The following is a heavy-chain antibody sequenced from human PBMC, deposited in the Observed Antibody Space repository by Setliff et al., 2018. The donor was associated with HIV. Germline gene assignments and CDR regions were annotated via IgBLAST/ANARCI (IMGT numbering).Heavy chain of an antibody. CDR1: GGSISGSNYY. CDR3: ARLVGGDSSSSFFFDY. D-gene: IGHD6-6*01. J-gene: IGHJ4*02. CDR2: VHYSGSI. Sequence: PSETLSLTCTVFGGSISGSNYYWGWIRQPPGKGLEWIANVHYSGSIYFNPSLRSRVAISVDTSHSQFSLRLRSVTAADTAVYYCARLVGGDSSSSFFFDYWGQGTLVTVSS. V-gene: IGHV4-39*01.